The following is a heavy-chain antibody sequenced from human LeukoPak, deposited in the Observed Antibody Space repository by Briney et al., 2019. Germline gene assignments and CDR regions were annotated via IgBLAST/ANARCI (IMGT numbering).Heavy chain of an antibody. Sequence: GGSLRLSCAASGFTFSNYWMSWVRQAPGKGLEWVANINQDGSEIYYVDSVKGRFTVSTDNAKNSLYPQMTSLRAEDTAVYYCASSWGSAIDFWGQGTLVTVSS. D-gene: IGHD3-16*01. V-gene: IGHV3-7*01. J-gene: IGHJ4*02. CDR1: GFTFSNYW. CDR2: INQDGSEI. CDR3: ASSWGSAIDF.